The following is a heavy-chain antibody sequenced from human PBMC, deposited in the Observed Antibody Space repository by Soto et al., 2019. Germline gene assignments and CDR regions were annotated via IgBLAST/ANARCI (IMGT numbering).Heavy chain of an antibody. J-gene: IGHJ4*02. Sequence: QVQLVQSGAEVKKPGASVKVSCKASGYTFTSYYMHWVRQAPGQGLEWMGIINPSGGSTSYAQKFQGSVTMTTDTSTSTVYMELSSLRSEDTAVYYCARDRTYQTLDYWGQGTLVTVSS. CDR3: ARDRTYQTLDY. V-gene: IGHV1-46*01. CDR2: INPSGGST. CDR1: GYTFTSYY.